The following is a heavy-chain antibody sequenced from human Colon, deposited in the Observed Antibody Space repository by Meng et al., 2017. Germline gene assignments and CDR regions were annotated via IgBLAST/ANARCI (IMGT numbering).Heavy chain of an antibody. V-gene: IGHV4-34*01. J-gene: IGHJ5*02. D-gene: IGHD3-10*01. CDR3: ARRVRGVISWFDP. CDR1: GGSFSGYY. Sequence: GQLHRWGAGLLKPSETLSLTCAVYGGSFSGYYWSWIRQPPGKGLEWIGEINHSGSTNYNPSLKSRVTISVDTSKNQFSLKLSSVTAADTAVYYCARRVRGVISWFDPRGQGTLVTVS. CDR2: INHSGST.